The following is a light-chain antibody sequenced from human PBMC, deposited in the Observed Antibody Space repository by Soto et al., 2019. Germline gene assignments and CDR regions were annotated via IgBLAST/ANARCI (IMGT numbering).Light chain of an antibody. CDR2: GAS. Sequence: EIVSTQSPGTLSLSPGERASLCCKASQSVHNFLAWYQQKPGQAPRLLIYGASTRAAGIPARFSGSGSGTDFTLTISSLEPEDFAVYYCQQRSNWPWTFGQGTKVDI. J-gene: IGKJ1*01. V-gene: IGKV3-11*01. CDR1: QSVHNF. CDR3: QQRSNWPWT.